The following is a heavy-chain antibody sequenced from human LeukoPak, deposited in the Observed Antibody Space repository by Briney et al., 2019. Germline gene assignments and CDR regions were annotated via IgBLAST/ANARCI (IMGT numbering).Heavy chain of an antibody. CDR1: GFTSDDYA. Sequence: GGSLRLSCAASGFTSDDYAMHWVRQAPGKGLEWVSGISWNSGSIGYADSVKGRFTISRDNAKNSLYLQMNSLRAEDMALYYCAKERISSGFDYWGQGTLVTVSS. D-gene: IGHD3-22*01. CDR3: AKERISSGFDY. V-gene: IGHV3-9*02. CDR2: ISWNSGSI. J-gene: IGHJ4*02.